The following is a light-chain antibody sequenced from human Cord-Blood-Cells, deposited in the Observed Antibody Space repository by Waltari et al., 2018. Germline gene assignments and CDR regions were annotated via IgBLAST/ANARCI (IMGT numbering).Light chain of an antibody. CDR3: CSYAGSYTVV. Sequence: QSALTQPRPVSGSPGQSVTISCTGTSSYVGGYTYVSWYQQHPGKAPKLMIYDVSKRPSGVPDRFSGSKSGNTASLTISGLQAEDEADYYCCSYAGSYTVVFGGGTKLTVL. V-gene: IGLV2-11*01. CDR2: DVS. J-gene: IGLJ2*01. CDR1: SSYVGGYTY.